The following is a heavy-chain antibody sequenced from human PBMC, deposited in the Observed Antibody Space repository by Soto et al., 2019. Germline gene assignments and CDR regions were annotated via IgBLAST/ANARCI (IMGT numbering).Heavy chain of an antibody. D-gene: IGHD6-19*01. Sequence: ASVKVSCKASGYTFTSYYMHWVRQAPGQGLEWMGIINPSGGSTSYAQKFQGRVTMTRDTSTSTVYMELSSLRSEDTAVYYCARGLVDDSSGWPVDYWGQGTLVTAPQ. CDR2: INPSGGST. CDR1: GYTFTSYY. V-gene: IGHV1-46*01. CDR3: ARGLVDDSSGWPVDY. J-gene: IGHJ4*02.